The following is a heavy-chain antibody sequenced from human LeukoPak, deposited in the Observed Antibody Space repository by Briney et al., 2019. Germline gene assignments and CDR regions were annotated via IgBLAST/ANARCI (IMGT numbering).Heavy chain of an antibody. V-gene: IGHV3-23*01. CDR1: GFTFSSYA. D-gene: IGHD1-1*01. CDR3: AKDPRRTEGY. Sequence: GGSLRLSCEASGFTFSSYAMSWVRQAPGKGLEWVSGISGSGGSTYYADPVKGRFTISRDNSKNTLYLQMNSLRAEDTAVYYCAKDPRRTEGYWGQGTLVTVSS. CDR2: ISGSGGST. J-gene: IGHJ4*02.